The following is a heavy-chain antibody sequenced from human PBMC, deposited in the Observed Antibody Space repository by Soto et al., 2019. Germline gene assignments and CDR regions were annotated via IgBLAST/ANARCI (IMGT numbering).Heavy chain of an antibody. CDR3: ARHDYDTSGYYLYYFDY. J-gene: IGHJ4*02. CDR1: GGSISSYY. CDR2: IYYSGRT. V-gene: IGHV4-59*08. D-gene: IGHD3-22*01. Sequence: QVQLQESGPGLVKPSETLSLTCTVSGGSISSYYWSWIRQPPGKGLEWIGYIYYSGRTNYNPSLKGRVTISVDTSMNQFSLKLSSVTAADTAVYYCARHDYDTSGYYLYYFDYWGQGTLVTVSS.